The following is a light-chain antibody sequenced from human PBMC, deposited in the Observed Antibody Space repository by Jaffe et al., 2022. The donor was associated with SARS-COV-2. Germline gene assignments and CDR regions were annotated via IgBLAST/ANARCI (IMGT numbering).Light chain of an antibody. V-gene: IGKV3-15*01. CDR2: AAS. Sequence: EVVMTQSPATLSVSPGETATLSCRASQAVSINLAWYQHKPGQAPRLLIYAASNRAPGVAARFSGSGSGTDFTLTITSLQPEDLAVYYCQQYDNWPPPTFGPGTKVDIK. J-gene: IGKJ3*01. CDR3: QQYDNWPPPT. CDR1: QAVSIN.